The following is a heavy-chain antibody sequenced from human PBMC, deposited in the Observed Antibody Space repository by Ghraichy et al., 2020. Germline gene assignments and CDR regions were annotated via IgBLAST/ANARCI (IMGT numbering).Heavy chain of an antibody. D-gene: IGHD1-26*01. J-gene: IGHJ4*02. CDR1: GGSISSYY. CDR3: ASLDPYSGSYQPFDY. V-gene: IGHV4-59*01. CDR2: IYYSGST. Sequence: SETLSLTCTVSGGSISSYYWSWIRQPPGKGLEWIGYIYYSGSTNYNPSLKSRVTISVDTSKNQFSLKLSSVTAADTAVYYCASLDPYSGSYQPFDYWGQGTLVTVSS.